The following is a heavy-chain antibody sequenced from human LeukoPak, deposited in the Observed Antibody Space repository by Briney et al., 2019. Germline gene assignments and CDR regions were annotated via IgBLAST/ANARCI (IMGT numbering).Heavy chain of an antibody. Sequence: GGSLRLSCAASGFTFSSYSMNWVRQAPGKGLEWVSVIYSGGSTYYADSVKGRFTISRDNSKNTLYLQMNSLRAEDTAVYYCARGVYGAEGQNWGQGTLVTVSS. V-gene: IGHV3-66*01. CDR1: GFTFSSYS. D-gene: IGHD4-17*01. CDR2: IYSGGST. CDR3: ARGVYGAEGQN. J-gene: IGHJ4*02.